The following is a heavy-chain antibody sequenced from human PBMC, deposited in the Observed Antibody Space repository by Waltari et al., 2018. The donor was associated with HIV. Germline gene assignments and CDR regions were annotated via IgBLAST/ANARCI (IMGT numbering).Heavy chain of an antibody. CDR2: IYYRGKT. J-gene: IGHJ4*02. V-gene: IGHV4-39*01. CDR1: GGSISSTSYY. CDR3: ARLNWSGRGFGDS. D-gene: IGHD3-10*01. Sequence: QLQLQESGPGLVKPSETLSLTCTVSGGSISSTSYYWAWIRQPPGKWRYVSVSIYYRGKTYYNPSLKSLVTISVDTSNNQFSRKLSSVTAAGTAVYYFARLNWSGRGFGDSWGQGILVTVSS.